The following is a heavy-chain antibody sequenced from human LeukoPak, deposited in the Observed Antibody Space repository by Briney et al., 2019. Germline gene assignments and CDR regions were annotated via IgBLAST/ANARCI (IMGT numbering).Heavy chain of an antibody. D-gene: IGHD2-2*01. CDR3: ARGYCSSTSCYFDY. V-gene: IGHV4-30-4*08. Sequence: PSQTLSLTCTVSGGSISSGDYYWSWIRQPPGKGLEWIGYIYYSGSTYYNPSLKSRVTISVDTSKNQFSLKLSSVTAADTAVYYCARGYCSSTSCYFDYWGQGTLVTASS. CDR2: IYYSGST. J-gene: IGHJ4*02. CDR1: GGSISSGDYY.